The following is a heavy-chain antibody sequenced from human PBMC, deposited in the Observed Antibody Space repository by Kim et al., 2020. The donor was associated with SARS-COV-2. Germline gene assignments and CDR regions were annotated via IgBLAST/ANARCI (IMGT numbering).Heavy chain of an antibody. D-gene: IGHD3-10*01. CDR1: GFTFGDYA. J-gene: IGHJ5*02. CDR2: IRSKAYGGTT. CDR3: TRAYGSGRNWFDP. V-gene: IGHV3-49*03. Sequence: GGSLRLSWTASGFTFGDYAMSWFRQAPGKGLEWVGFIRSKAYGGTTQYAASVKGRFTISRDDSKSIAYLQMNSLKTEDTAVYYCTRAYGSGRNWFDPWGQGSLVTVSS.